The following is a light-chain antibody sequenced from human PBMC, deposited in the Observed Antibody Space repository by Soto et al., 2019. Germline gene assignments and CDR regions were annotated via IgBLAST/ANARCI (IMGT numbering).Light chain of an antibody. CDR2: GNT. Sequence: QSVLTQPPSVYGAPGQRVTISCTGSSSSIGANYDVNWYQQHPGTAPKLLIYGNTVRPSGVPDRFSGSKSGTSDSMDITGLQAEDEADYYCQSNHRSVSAIYVFGKGTKATVL. V-gene: IGLV1-40*01. CDR3: QSNHRSVSAIYV. J-gene: IGLJ1*01. CDR1: SSSIGANYD.